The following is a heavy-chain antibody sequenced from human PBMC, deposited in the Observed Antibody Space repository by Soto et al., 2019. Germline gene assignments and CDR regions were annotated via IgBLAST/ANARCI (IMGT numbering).Heavy chain of an antibody. CDR3: ARDSAPYDNSGYYLYYYGMDV. V-gene: IGHV3-30-3*01. CDR2: ISYDGSNK. CDR1: GFTFSSYA. J-gene: IGHJ6*02. D-gene: IGHD3-22*01. Sequence: VGSLRLSCAASGFTFSSYAMHWVRQAPGKGLEWVAVISYDGSNKYYADSVKGRFTISRDNSKNTLYLQMNSLRAEDTAVYYCARDSAPYDNSGYYLYYYGMDVWGQGTTVTVSS.